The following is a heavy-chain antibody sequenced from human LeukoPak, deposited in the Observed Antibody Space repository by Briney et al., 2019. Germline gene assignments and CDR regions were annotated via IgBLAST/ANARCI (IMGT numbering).Heavy chain of an antibody. CDR3: ARERHLYYYCGMDV. Sequence: GGSLRLSCAASGFTFSSYGMHWVRQAPGKGLEWVAVIWYDGSNKYYADSVKGRFTISRDNSKNTLYLQMNSLRAEDTAVYYCARERHLYYYCGMDVWDQGTTVTVSS. J-gene: IGHJ6*02. CDR2: IWYDGSNK. CDR1: GFTFSSYG. V-gene: IGHV3-33*01. D-gene: IGHD6-25*01.